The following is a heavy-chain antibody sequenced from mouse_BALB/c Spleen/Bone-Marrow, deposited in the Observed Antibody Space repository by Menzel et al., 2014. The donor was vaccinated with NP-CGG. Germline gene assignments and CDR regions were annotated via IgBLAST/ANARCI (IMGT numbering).Heavy chain of an antibody. V-gene: IGHV4-1*02. J-gene: IGHJ3*01. CDR1: GFDFSSYW. Sequence: LMESGGGLVQPGGSLKLSCAASGFDFSSYWMNWVRQAPGKGLEWIGAINPDRSTINYTPSLKDKFIISSDNAKNTLYLQMSKVRSEDTALDDGARLHYYGYGAYWGQGTRGTGSA. D-gene: IGHD1-2*01. CDR2: INPDRSTI. CDR3: ARLHYYGYGAY.